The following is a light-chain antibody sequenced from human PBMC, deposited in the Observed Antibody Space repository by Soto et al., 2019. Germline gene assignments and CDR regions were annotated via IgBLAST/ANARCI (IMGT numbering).Light chain of an antibody. J-gene: IGKJ1*01. V-gene: IGKV3-15*01. CDR2: AAS. Sequence: EIVMTQSPGTLSVSPGERATLSCRASQTISSNLAWYQQKPGQAPRLLIYAASTSATGVPARFSGSGSGTEFTLTISSLQSEDFAVYYCQQYHNWPPNTFGPGTKVDIK. CDR1: QTISSN. CDR3: QQYHNWPPNT.